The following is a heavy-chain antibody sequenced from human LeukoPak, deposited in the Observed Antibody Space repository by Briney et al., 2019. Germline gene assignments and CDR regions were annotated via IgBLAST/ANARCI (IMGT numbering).Heavy chain of an antibody. Sequence: GGSLRLSCAASGFTSSDYCVSWIRQAPGKGLEWVSYISSSSSYTNYADSVKGRFTISRDNAKNSLYLQMNSLRGEDTAVYYCAREGYYYDSSGYYQNLYYFDYWGQGTLVTVSS. CDR1: GFTSSDYC. J-gene: IGHJ4*02. D-gene: IGHD3-22*01. V-gene: IGHV3-11*06. CDR2: ISSSSSYT. CDR3: AREGYYYDSSGYYQNLYYFDY.